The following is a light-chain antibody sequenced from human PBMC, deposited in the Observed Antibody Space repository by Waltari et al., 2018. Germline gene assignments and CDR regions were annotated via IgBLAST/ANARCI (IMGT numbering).Light chain of an antibody. CDR2: KDT. Sequence: SYELTQPPSVSVSPGQTARITCSGDALPKQYAYWYQQKAGQAPVLVIYKDTGRPSGIPERFSGSSSGTTVTLTISGVQAEDEADYYCQSADSATYVIFGGGTKLTVL. J-gene: IGLJ2*01. CDR3: QSADSATYVI. V-gene: IGLV3-25*03. CDR1: ALPKQY.